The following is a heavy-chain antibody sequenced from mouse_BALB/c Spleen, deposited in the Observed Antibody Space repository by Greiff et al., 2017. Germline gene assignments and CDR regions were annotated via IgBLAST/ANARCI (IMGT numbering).Heavy chain of an antibody. V-gene: IGHV1-7*01. Sequence: VQLQQSGAELAKPGASVKMSCKASGYTFTSYWMHWVKQRPGQGLEWIGYINPSTGYTEYNQKFKDKATLTADKSSSTAYMQFNSLTSEDSAVYYCTRSDWDYFDYWGQGTTLTVSS. D-gene: IGHD4-1*01. J-gene: IGHJ2*01. CDR3: TRSDWDYFDY. CDR1: GYTFTSYW. CDR2: INPSTGYT.